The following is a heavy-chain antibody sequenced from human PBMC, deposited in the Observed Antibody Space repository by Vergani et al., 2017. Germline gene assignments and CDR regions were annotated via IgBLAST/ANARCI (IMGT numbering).Heavy chain of an antibody. CDR1: GFTSAGYA. CDR3: AKDLGTSSGGGWFDP. V-gene: IGHV3-9*02. Sequence: EVQLEESGGGLVLPGRSLRLSCVASGFTSAGYAMHGVRQDQGKGLEWVSGISWNSNSIGYADSVKGRFTISRDNAKTSLYLQMNSLRAEDTALYYCAKDLGTSSGGGWFDPWGQGTLVTVSS. J-gene: IGHJ5*02. D-gene: IGHD6-6*01. CDR2: ISWNSNSI.